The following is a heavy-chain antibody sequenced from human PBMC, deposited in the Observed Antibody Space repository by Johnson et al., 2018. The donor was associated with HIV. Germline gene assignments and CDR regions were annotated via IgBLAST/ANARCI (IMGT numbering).Heavy chain of an antibody. CDR1: GFTFSSYG. J-gene: IGHJ3*02. D-gene: IGHD1-26*01. CDR3: AKDMYSGSYRGDAFYI. Sequence: QVQLVESGGGVVQPGRSLRLSCAASGFTFSSYGMHWVRQAPGKGLEWVAVISYDGSNKYYADSVKGRFTISRDNSKNTLYLQMNSLRAEDTAVYYCAKDMYSGSYRGDAFYIWGQGTMVTVSS. V-gene: IGHV3-30*18. CDR2: ISYDGSNK.